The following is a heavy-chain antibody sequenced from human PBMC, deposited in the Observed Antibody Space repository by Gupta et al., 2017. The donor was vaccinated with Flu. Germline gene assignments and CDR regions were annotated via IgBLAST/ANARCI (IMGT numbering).Heavy chain of an antibody. J-gene: IGHJ4*02. V-gene: IGHV4-39*01. Sequence: QLQLQGSGPGLVKPAGPLSLSCTVSGGSITTDNYYWTLVRQAPGKGLAWIGTIYYSGTTYYNPSLRSRATMSLDTSRSQFSLKVWSVTAADTAVYYCAGGVGYAAFDFWGQGSLVSVSS. CDR3: AGGVGYAAFDF. CDR1: GGSITTDNYY. CDR2: IYYSGTT. D-gene: IGHD2-2*01.